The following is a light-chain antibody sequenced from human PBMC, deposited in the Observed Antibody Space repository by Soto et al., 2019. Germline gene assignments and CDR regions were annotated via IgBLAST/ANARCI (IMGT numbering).Light chain of an antibody. CDR1: QSVSSN. CDR2: GAS. J-gene: IGKJ1*01. V-gene: IGKV3-15*01. Sequence: EIVMTQSPATLSVSPGERATLPCRASQSVSSNLAWYQQKPGQAPRLLIYGASTRATGIPARFSGSGSGTEFTLTISSLQSEGFAVYYCQQYNNWPAWTFGQGTKVEIK. CDR3: QQYNNWPAWT.